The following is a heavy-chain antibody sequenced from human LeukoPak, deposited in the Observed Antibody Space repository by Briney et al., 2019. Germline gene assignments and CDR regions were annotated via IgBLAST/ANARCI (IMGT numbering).Heavy chain of an antibody. D-gene: IGHD5-12*01. CDR2: VYYSGSS. CDR3: ARYSPVPTI. CDR1: GDSSNNYY. J-gene: IGHJ4*02. V-gene: IGHV4-59*01. Sequence: SETLSLTYIVYGDSSNNYYWSWIRQPPGEGLEWIGYVYYSGSSNYNPSLESRVTISVDTSKNQFSLKLSSVTAADTAVYYCARYSPVPTIWGQGTLVTVSS.